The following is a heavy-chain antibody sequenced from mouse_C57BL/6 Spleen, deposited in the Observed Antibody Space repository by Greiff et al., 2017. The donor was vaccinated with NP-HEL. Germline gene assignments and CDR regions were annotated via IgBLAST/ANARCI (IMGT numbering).Heavy chain of an antibody. CDR1: GFTFSDYY. V-gene: IGHV5-12*01. J-gene: IGHJ4*01. Sequence: EVKLEESGGGLVQPGGSLKLSCAASGFTFSDYYMYWVRQTPEKRLEWVAYISNGGGSTYYPETVKGRFTISRDNAKNTLYLQMSRLKAEDTAMYYCARHAMDYWGQGTSVTVSS. CDR2: ISNGGGST. CDR3: ARHAMDY.